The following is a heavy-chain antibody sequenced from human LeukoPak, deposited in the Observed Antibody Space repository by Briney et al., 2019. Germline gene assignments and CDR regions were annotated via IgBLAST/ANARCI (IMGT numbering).Heavy chain of an antibody. J-gene: IGHJ5*02. CDR1: GYSFTSYW. Sequence: RGESLKISCKGSGYSFTSYWISWVRQTPGKGLEWMGVIYPGDSRTRYNPSFEGQVTISADKSINTAYLQWSSLKASDTAMYYCACREFYSPWPGPWGQGTLVTVSS. CDR3: ACREFYSPWPGP. D-gene: IGHD5-18*01. V-gene: IGHV5-51*01. CDR2: IYPGDSRT.